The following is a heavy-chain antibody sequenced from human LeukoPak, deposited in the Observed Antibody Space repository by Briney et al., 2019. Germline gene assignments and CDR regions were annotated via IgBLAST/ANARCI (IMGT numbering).Heavy chain of an antibody. CDR2: IRGSAYRT. V-gene: IGHV3-23*01. D-gene: IGHD3-10*01. Sequence: GGSLRLSCAASRFTFSNYAMSWVRQAPGKGLEWVSSIRGSAYRTYYADSVKGRFTISRDNSKNTLYLQMNSLRAEDTAVYYCARDNSVGGIAWWFDPWGQGTLVTVSS. CDR1: RFTFSNYA. J-gene: IGHJ5*02. CDR3: ARDNSVGGIAWWFDP.